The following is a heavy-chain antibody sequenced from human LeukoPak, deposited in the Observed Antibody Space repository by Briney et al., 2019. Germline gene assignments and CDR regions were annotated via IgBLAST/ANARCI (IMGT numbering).Heavy chain of an antibody. V-gene: IGHV4-4*07. CDR2: IYTSGST. J-gene: IGHJ5*02. Sequence: SETLSLTCTVSGGSISSYYWSWIRQPAGKGLEWIGRIYTSGSTNYNPSLKSRVTMSVDTSKNQFSLKLSSVTAADTAVYYCARDRALYYYGSGAHNWFDPWGQGTLVTVSS. CDR3: ARDRALYYYGSGAHNWFDP. CDR1: GGSISSYY. D-gene: IGHD3-10*01.